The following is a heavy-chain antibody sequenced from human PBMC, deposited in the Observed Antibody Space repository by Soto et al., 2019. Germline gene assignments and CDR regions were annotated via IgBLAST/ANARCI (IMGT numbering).Heavy chain of an antibody. V-gene: IGHV1-18*04. CDR2: IIAYIGNT. Sequence: ASVKVSCKASGYTFTNYGFTWVRQAPGQGLEWMGWIIAYIGNTNYAQKFQGRVTITADESTSTAYMELSSLRSEDTAVYYCARVLPVLSYSSSWYAFSDAFDIWGQGTMVTVSS. CDR1: GYTFTNYG. J-gene: IGHJ3*02. CDR3: ARVLPVLSYSSSWYAFSDAFDI. D-gene: IGHD6-13*01.